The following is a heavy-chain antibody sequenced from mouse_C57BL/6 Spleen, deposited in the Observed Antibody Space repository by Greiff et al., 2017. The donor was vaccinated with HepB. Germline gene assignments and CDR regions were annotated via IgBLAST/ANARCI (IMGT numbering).Heavy chain of an antibody. D-gene: IGHD2-1*01. J-gene: IGHJ3*01. CDR3: TREIYYGNYGFAY. V-gene: IGHV5-9-1*02. Sequence: EVKLMESGEGLVKPGGSLKLSCAASGFTFSSYAMSWVRQTPDKRLEWVSYISSGGDYIYYADTVKGRFTISRDNARNTLYLQMSSLKSEDTAMYYCTREIYYGNYGFAYWGQGTLVTVSA. CDR2: ISSGGDYI. CDR1: GFTFSSYA.